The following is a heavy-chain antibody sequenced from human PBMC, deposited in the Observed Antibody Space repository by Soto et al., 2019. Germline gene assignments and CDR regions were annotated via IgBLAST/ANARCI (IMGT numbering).Heavy chain of an antibody. CDR2: FRTGGDDGTT. D-gene: IGHD3-10*01. J-gene: IGHJ4*02. CDR1: GFAFSSYS. CDR3: AKKVNSGPGSQYFDY. V-gene: IGHV3-23*01. Sequence: GSLRLSCAASGFAFSSYSMSWVRQAPGKGLGWVSGFRTGGDDGTTYYADSVKGRFTISRDNSKNTLFLQMNSLRAEDTAIYYCAKKVNSGPGSQYFDYWGQGTLVTVS.